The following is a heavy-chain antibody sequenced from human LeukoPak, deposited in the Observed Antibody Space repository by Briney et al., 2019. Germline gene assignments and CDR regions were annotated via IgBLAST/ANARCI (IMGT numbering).Heavy chain of an antibody. Sequence: SETLSLTCDVSGGSISSNSWWKWVRQPPGKGLEWIGEISHSGFTNYNSPVKSRVTISLDNSKNQFSLRLSSVTAADTAVYYCARQFEDLFHWGQGTLVTVSS. CDR1: GGSISSNSW. CDR2: ISHSGFT. D-gene: IGHD3-10*01. J-gene: IGHJ4*01. CDR3: ARQFEDLFH. V-gene: IGHV4-4*02.